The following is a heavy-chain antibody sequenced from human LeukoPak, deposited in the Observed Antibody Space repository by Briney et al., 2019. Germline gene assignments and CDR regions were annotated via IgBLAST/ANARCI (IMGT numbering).Heavy chain of an antibody. CDR3: ARDLGGASTNYYYYGMDV. V-gene: IGHV3-48*03. Sequence: GGSLRLSCAAPGFTFSSYEMNWVRQAPGKGLEWVSYISSSGSTIYYADSVKGRFTISRDNAKNSLYLQMNSLRAEDTAVYYCARDLGGASTNYYYYGMDVWGQGTTVTVSS. CDR1: GFTFSSYE. CDR2: ISSSGSTI. J-gene: IGHJ6*02. D-gene: IGHD3-16*01.